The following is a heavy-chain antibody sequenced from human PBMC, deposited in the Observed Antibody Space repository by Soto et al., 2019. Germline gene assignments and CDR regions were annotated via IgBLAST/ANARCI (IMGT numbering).Heavy chain of an antibody. J-gene: IGHJ5*02. Sequence: ASVKVSCEASGYTFTGYYMHWVRQAPGQGLEWMGWINPNSGGTNYAQKFQGRVTMTRDTSISTAYMELSRLRSDDTAVYYCARVGNVLRYFDWYLNWFDPWGQGTLVTVS. V-gene: IGHV1-2*02. CDR3: ARVGNVLRYFDWYLNWFDP. CDR1: GYTFTGYY. D-gene: IGHD3-9*01. CDR2: INPNSGGT.